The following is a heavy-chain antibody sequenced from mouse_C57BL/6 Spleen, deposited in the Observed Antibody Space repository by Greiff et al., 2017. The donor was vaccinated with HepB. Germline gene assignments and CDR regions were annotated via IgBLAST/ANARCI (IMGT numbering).Heavy chain of an antibody. J-gene: IGHJ2*01. CDR1: GYTFTSYD. CDR3: ARKGGHSNPLFDY. D-gene: IGHD2-5*01. V-gene: IGHV1-85*01. Sequence: VQLQQSGPELVKPGASVKLSCKASGYTFTSYDINWVKQRPGQGLEWIGWIYPRDGSTKYNEKFKGKATLTVDTSSSTAYMELHSLTSEDSAVYFCARKGGHSNPLFDYWGQGTTLTVSS. CDR2: IYPRDGST.